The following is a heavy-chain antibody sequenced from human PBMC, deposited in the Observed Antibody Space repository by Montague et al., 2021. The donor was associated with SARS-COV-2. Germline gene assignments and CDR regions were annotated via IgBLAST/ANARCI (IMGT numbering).Heavy chain of an antibody. Sequence: SLRLSCAASGFTFSSYWMHWVRQAPGKGLVWVSRIGSDGSSTSYADSVKGRFTISRDNAKNTLYLQMNSLRVEDTAVYYCAVLYSGHYYYAMDVWGQGTTVTVSS. CDR3: AVLYSGHYYYAMDV. CDR1: GFTFSSYW. V-gene: IGHV3-74*01. J-gene: IGHJ6*02. CDR2: IGSDGSST. D-gene: IGHD1-26*01.